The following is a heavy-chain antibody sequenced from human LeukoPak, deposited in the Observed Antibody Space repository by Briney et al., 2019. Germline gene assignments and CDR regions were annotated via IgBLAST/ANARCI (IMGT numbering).Heavy chain of an antibody. Sequence: GGSLRLSCAASGFTFNSYALSWVRQAPGKGLEWVGRIKSKTDGGTTDYAAPVKGRFTISRDDSKNTLYLQMNSLKTEDTAVYYCTTDSPYSSSSWDYWGQGTLVTVSS. CDR3: TTDSPYSSSSWDY. V-gene: IGHV3-15*01. J-gene: IGHJ4*02. CDR1: GFTFNSYA. D-gene: IGHD6-6*01. CDR2: IKSKTDGGTT.